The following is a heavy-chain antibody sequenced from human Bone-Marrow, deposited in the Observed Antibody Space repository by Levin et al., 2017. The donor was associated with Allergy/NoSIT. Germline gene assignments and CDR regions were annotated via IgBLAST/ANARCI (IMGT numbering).Heavy chain of an antibody. D-gene: IGHD3-10*01. Sequence: SETLSLTCSVSGGSISSSTYSWGWIRQPPGKGLEWIGNVYYTGSTHYNPSLKSRVTISADTSKNQFSLKLSSVTAADTAVYYCARAPYYGPARPYQADYWGQGTLVTVSS. V-gene: IGHV4-39*01. CDR2: VYYTGST. CDR1: GGSISSSTYS. J-gene: IGHJ4*02. CDR3: ARAPYYGPARPYQADY.